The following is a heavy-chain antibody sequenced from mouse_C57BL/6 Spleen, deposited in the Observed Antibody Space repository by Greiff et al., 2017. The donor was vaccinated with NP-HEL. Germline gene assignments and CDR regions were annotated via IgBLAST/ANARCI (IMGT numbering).Heavy chain of an antibody. V-gene: IGHV1-42*01. D-gene: IGHD2-5*01. CDR2: INPSTGGT. CDR1: GYSFTSYY. CDR3: ASSNWDY. Sequence: VQLQQSGPELVKPGASVKISCKASGYSFTSYYMNWVKQSPEKSLEWIGEINPSTGGTTYNQKFKAKATLTVDKSSSTAYMQLKSLTSEDSAVYFCASSNWDYWGQGTTLTVSS. J-gene: IGHJ2*01.